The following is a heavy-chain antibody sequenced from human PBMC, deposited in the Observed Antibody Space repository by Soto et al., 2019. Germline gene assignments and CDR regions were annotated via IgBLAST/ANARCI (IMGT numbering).Heavy chain of an antibody. V-gene: IGHV2-5*01. Sequence: QITLKESGPTLVKPTQTLTLTCTFSGFSLSTSGVGVGWIRQPPGKALEWLALIYWNDDKRYSPSLKSRLTITKDTSKNQVVLTMTNMDPVDTATYYRAHDGYSSSSFYYYGMDVWGQGTTVTVSS. CDR2: IYWNDDK. D-gene: IGHD6-13*01. CDR1: GFSLSTSGVG. J-gene: IGHJ6*02. CDR3: AHDGYSSSSFYYYGMDV.